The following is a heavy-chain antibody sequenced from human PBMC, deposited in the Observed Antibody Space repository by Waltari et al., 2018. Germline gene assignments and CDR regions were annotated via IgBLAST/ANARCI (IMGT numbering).Heavy chain of an antibody. V-gene: IGHV3-15*01. CDR2: IKSKIDGGTT. CDR3: AGGPGTYWSGLLDY. CDR1: GFTFSKIW. D-gene: IGHD3-3*01. J-gene: IGHJ4*02. Sequence: EVQLVESGGNLVKAGGSLRLSCEVSGFTFSKIWLSWGRQAPGKGLEWGGRIKSKIDGGTTDYAEPVRGRFTISRDDSKNMFYLEMDSLKTEDTAVYYCAGGPGTYWSGLLDYWGQGTLVTVSS.